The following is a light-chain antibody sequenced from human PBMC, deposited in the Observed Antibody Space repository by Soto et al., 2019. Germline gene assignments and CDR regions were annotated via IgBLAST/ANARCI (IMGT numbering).Light chain of an antibody. CDR3: SSYAGSNNFCV. CDR1: SSDVEVYNY. V-gene: IGLV2-8*01. Sequence: QSALTQPPSASGSPGQSVTISCTGTSSDVEVYNYVSWYQPHPGKAPKLMIYEVSKRPSGVPDRFSGSTSGNTASLTVSGLQAEDEADYYCSSYAGSNNFCVFGTGTKLTVL. CDR2: EVS. J-gene: IGLJ1*01.